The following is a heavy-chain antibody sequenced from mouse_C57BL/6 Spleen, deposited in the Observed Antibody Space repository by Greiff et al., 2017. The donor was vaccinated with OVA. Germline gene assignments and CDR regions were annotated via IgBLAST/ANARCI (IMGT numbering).Heavy chain of an antibody. CDR1: GFTFSSYA. CDR2: ISDGGSYT. D-gene: IGHD5-5*01. J-gene: IGHJ2*01. Sequence: EVHLVESGGGLVKPGGSLKLSCAASGFTFSSYAMSWVRQTPEKRLEWVATISDGGSYTYYPDNVKGRFTISRDNAKNNLYLQMSHLKSEDTAMYYCARGLPTSYYFDYWGQGTTLTVSS. CDR3: ARGLPTSYYFDY. V-gene: IGHV5-4*01.